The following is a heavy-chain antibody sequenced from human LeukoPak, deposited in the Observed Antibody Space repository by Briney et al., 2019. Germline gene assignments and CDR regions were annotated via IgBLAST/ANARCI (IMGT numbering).Heavy chain of an antibody. V-gene: IGHV3-66*01. Sequence: GGSLRLSCAASGFTFSSYAMSWVRQAPGKGLEWVSIIYSDDSTYYADSVKGRFTVSRDTSKNTVYLQMNSLRAEDTAVYYCARALPAAAHTSFDYWGQGTLVTVSS. CDR3: ARALPAAAHTSFDY. CDR1: GFTFSSYA. D-gene: IGHD6-13*01. CDR2: IYSDDST. J-gene: IGHJ4*02.